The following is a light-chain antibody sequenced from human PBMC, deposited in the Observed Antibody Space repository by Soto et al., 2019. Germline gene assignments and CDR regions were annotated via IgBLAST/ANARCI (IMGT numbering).Light chain of an antibody. J-gene: IGLJ2*01. V-gene: IGLV5-45*02. CDR2: YKSDSDK. Sequence: QPVLTQPSSLSASPGASASLTCTLRSDINVGTYNIYWYQQKPGSPPQYLRKYKSDSDKQQGSGVPSRFSGSKDASANAGILLISGLHSEDEADYYCMIWHSSAWVFGGGTKLTVL. CDR3: MIWHSSAWV. CDR1: SDINVGTYN.